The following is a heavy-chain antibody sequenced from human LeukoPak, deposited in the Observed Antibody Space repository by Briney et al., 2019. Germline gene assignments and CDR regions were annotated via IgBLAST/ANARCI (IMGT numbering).Heavy chain of an antibody. V-gene: IGHV4-34*01. CDR1: GGSFSGYY. CDR3: ARELPYVWGSYRSYYFDY. Sequence: SETLSLTCAVYGGSFSGYYWSWIRQPPGKGLGWIGEINHSGSTNYNPSLKSRVTISVDTSKNQFSLKLSPVTAADTAVYYCARELPYVWGSYRSYYFDYWGQGTLVTVSS. D-gene: IGHD3-16*02. J-gene: IGHJ4*02. CDR2: INHSGST.